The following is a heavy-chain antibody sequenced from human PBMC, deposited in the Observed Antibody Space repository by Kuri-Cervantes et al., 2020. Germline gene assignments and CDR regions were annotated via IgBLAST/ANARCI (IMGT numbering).Heavy chain of an antibody. CDR2: MNPNSGNT. V-gene: IGHV1-8*01. J-gene: IGHJ4*02. CDR1: GYTFTSYD. Sequence: ASVKVSCKASGYTFTSYDINWVRQATGQGLEWVGWMNPNSGNTGYAQKFQGRVTMTRNTSISTAYMELSSLRSEDTAVYYCARGLMRKDITMVRGVIAYWGQGTLVTVSS. CDR3: ARGLMRKDITMVRGVIAY. D-gene: IGHD3-10*01.